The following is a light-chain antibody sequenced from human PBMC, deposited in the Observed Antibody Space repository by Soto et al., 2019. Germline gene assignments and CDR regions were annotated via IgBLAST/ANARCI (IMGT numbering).Light chain of an antibody. Sequence: QSVLTQPPSVSGAPGQRVTMSCTGSSSNIGAGYDVHWFQQVPGTAPRLLIYGNINRLSGVPARFSGSKSGTSAFLAITGLQAEDEADYYCQSYDSSLSAWVFGGGTQLTVL. CDR2: GNI. CDR3: QSYDSSLSAWV. CDR1: SSNIGAGYD. J-gene: IGLJ3*02. V-gene: IGLV1-40*01.